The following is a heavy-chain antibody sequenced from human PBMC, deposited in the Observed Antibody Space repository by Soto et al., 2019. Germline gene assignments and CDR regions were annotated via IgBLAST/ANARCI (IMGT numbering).Heavy chain of an antibody. CDR1: GYTLTSYD. J-gene: IGHJ3*02. CDR3: AGLWFGELDAFDI. Sequence: ASVKVSCKASGYTLTSYDINWVRQETGQGLEWMGWMNPNSGNTGYAQKFQGRVTMTRNTSISTAYVELSSLRSEDTAVYYCAGLWFGELDAFDIWGQGTMVTVSS. D-gene: IGHD3-10*01. V-gene: IGHV1-8*01. CDR2: MNPNSGNT.